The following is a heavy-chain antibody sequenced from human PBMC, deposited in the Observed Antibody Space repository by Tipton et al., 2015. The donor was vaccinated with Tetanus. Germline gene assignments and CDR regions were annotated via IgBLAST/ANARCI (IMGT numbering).Heavy chain of an antibody. Sequence: TLSLTCTVSGDSISSYYWNWIRQSPVKGLEWIGYINSGSTHYNPSLKSRVTMSVDTSKKDFSVRLRSVTAADTAVYYCARLREIVSRSGWALDNWGQGILVTVSS. D-gene: IGHD5/OR15-5a*01. J-gene: IGHJ4*02. V-gene: IGHV4-4*08. CDR3: ARLREIVSRSGWALDN. CDR1: GDSISSYY. CDR2: INSGST.